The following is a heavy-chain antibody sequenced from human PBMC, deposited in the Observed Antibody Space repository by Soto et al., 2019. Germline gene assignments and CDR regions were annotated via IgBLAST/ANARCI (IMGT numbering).Heavy chain of an antibody. V-gene: IGHV3-23*01. D-gene: IGHD1-20*01. J-gene: IGHJ4*02. CDR3: AKSWGDTWNEYYFDH. Sequence: EVQVLESGGDLVQPVGSLRLSCAASGFAFSTFSMSWVRQAPGKGLEWVSGISGTGGSTYYADSVKGRVTISRDHWKNTLYLQMNSLSAEATAVYYCAKSWGDTWNEYYFDHWCQGTLVTVSS. CDR1: GFAFSTFS. CDR2: ISGTGGST.